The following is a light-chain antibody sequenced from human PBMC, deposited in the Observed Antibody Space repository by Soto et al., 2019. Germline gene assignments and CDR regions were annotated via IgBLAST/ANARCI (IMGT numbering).Light chain of an antibody. CDR2: AAS. CDR1: QSISSY. CDR3: QQSYSTLQT. V-gene: IGKV1-39*01. Sequence: DLQMTQSPSSLSASVGDRVTITCRASQSISSYLNWYQQKPGKAPKLLIYAASSLQSGVPSRFSGSGSGTDFTLTISSLQPEDFATYYCQQSYSTLQTFGLGTKVEIK. J-gene: IGKJ1*01.